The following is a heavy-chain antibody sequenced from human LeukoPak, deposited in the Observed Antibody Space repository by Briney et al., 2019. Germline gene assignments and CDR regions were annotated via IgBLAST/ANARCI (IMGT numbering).Heavy chain of an antibody. CDR2: FYPGDSDA. D-gene: IGHD3-22*01. V-gene: IGHV5-51*01. CDR3: ARLHYYHTSGYYLYYFDY. CDR1: GYSFTSYW. J-gene: IGHJ4*02. Sequence: GESLKISCKGSGYSFTSYWIGWVRQMPGKGREWMGIFYPGDSDARYSPSFQGQVTISADKSISTAYLQWSSLKASDSAMYYCARLHYYHTSGYYLYYFDYWGQGTLVTVSS.